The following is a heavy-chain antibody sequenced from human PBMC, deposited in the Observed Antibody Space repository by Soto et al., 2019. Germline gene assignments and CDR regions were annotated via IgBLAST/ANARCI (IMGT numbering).Heavy chain of an antibody. CDR2: IHYSGST. CDR1: GGSISSSY. CDR3: ARGDLPHYDGDGGYYGMDV. J-gene: IGHJ6*02. D-gene: IGHD3-10*01. V-gene: IGHV4-59*01. Sequence: SETLSLTCTVSGGSISSSYWSWIRQTPGKGLEWIGYIHYSGSTNYNPSLKRRVTISVDTSKKKFSLKLNSVTAADTAVYFCARGDLPHYDGDGGYYGMDVWGQGTSVTVSS.